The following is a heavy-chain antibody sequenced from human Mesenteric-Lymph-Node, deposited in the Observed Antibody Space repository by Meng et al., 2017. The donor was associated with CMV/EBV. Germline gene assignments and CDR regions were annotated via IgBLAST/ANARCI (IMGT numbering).Heavy chain of an antibody. CDR2: IISGGGSIA. CDR1: GFTFSSYE. D-gene: IGHD6-19*01. J-gene: IGHJ6*02. V-gene: IGHV3-48*03. CDR3: ARDQLVYNSGWNRGLNYYYGMDV. Sequence: GGSLRLSCVASGFTFSSYEMNWVRQAPGKGLEWVSYIISGGGSIAKYAESVKGRFIISRDNARNTLYLQMNSLRAEDTAVYYCARDQLVYNSGWNRGLNYYYGMDVWGQGTTVTVSS.